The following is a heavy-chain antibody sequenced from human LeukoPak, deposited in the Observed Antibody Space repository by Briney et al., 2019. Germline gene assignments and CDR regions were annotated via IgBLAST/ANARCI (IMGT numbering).Heavy chain of an antibody. V-gene: IGHV3-23*01. CDR1: GFTFDNCA. J-gene: IGHJ4*02. CDR2: ISGSGGST. CDR3: TKEALSIVLYGFDF. D-gene: IGHD1-26*01. Sequence: GGSLRLSCAASGFTFDNCAMNWARQSPGKSLEWVSGISGSGGSTHYADSVKGRFTVSRDNSKNTLYLQMDSLRPEDTAVYYCTKEALSIVLYGFDFWGQGTLVTVSS.